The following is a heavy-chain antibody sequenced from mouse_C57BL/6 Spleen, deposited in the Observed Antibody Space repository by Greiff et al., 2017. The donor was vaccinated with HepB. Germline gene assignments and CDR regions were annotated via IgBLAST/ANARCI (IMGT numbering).Heavy chain of an antibody. J-gene: IGHJ1*03. CDR1: GFSLTSYG. D-gene: IGHD1-1*01. CDR3: AKRSSDYYGSSYVYFDV. V-gene: IGHV2-5*01. CDR2: IWRGGST. Sequence: VKLQQSGPGLVQPSQSLSITCTVSGFSLTSYGVHWVRQSPGKGLEWLGVIWRGGSTDYNAAFMSRLSITKDNSKSQVFFKMNSLQADDTAIYYCAKRSSDYYGSSYVYFDVWGTGTTVTVSS.